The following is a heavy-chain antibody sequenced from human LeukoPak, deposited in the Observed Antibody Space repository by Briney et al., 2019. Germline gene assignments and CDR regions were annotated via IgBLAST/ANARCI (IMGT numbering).Heavy chain of an antibody. CDR2: ISAYSGDT. CDR3: AMNLGEGARRDFDS. Sequence: ASVNVSCKASGYRFTDYGISWVRQVPGQGLESMGWISAYSGDTDYAQRFQDRVTMTTHISAGTAYMEIRSLTSDDTAVYYCAMNLGEGARRDFDSWGQGPLVAVSS. CDR1: GYRFTDYG. D-gene: IGHD1-26*01. V-gene: IGHV1-18*01. J-gene: IGHJ4*02.